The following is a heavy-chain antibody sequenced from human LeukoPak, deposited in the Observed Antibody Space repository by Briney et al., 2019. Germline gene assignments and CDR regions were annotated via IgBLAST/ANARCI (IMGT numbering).Heavy chain of an antibody. CDR1: GFTLSNHW. CDR2: IKQDGIEK. CDR3: ARRVTAGNFDY. Sequence: PGGSLRLSCAASGFTLSNHWMIWVRQAPGKGLECVANIKQDGIEKYYLDSVKGRFTISRDNAKNSVYLQMNSLRVEDTAVYYCARRVTAGNFDYWGQGTLVTVSS. V-gene: IGHV3-7*01. D-gene: IGHD1-14*01. J-gene: IGHJ4*02.